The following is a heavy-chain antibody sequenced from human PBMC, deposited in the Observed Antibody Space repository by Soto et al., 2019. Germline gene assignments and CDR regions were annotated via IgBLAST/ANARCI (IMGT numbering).Heavy chain of an antibody. J-gene: IGHJ3*02. Sequence: EAQLVESGGGLVQPGGSLRLSCAASGFTFDDFAMHWVRQAPGRGLEWVSGINWSGGSSGYSDSVKGRFTISRDNAKNSLYLEMNSLRVEDTALFYCVKANDQQLVEGGPFDMWGQGTMVTVSS. V-gene: IGHV3-9*01. CDR3: VKANDQQLVEGGPFDM. D-gene: IGHD6-13*01. CDR2: INWSGGSS. CDR1: GFTFDDFA.